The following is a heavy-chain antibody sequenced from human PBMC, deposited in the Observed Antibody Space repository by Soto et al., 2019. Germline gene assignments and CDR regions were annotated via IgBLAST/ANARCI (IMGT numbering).Heavy chain of an antibody. CDR3: ARSHNYFDA. CDR2: ISTYNGDT. V-gene: IGHV1-18*04. J-gene: IGHJ4*02. CDR1: GYTFTSYG. Sequence: QVYLVQSGAEVKKPGASVKVSCKASGYTFTSYGFSWVRQAPGQGLEWMGWISTYNGDTNYAQKFQGRVTMTTDTPTNTVYMELRSLRSDDTAVYYCARSHNYFDAWCQGTLVTVSS.